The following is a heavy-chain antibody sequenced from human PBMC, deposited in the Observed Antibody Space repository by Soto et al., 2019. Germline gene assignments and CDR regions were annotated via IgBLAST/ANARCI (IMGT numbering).Heavy chain of an antibody. D-gene: IGHD2-2*01. V-gene: IGHV1-69*01. CDR3: ARSQGSSTSLEIYYYYYYGMDV. Sequence: QVQLVQSGAEVKKPGSSVKVSCKASGGTFGSYAISWVRQAPGQGHEWMGGIIPIPGTANYAQKFQGRVTIAADESTSTAYMELSSLRSEVTAVYYCARSQGSSTSLEIYYYYYYGMDVWGLGTTVTVSS. J-gene: IGHJ6*02. CDR2: IIPIPGTA. CDR1: GGTFGSYA.